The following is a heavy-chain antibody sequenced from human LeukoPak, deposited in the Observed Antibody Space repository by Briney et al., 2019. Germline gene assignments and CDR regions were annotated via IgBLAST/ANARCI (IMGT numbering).Heavy chain of an antibody. CDR2: LNPNSGVT. CDR3: ARSRMTTIRWFDP. Sequence: ASVKVSCKTSGYTFIDYYLHWVRQAPGQGLEWMGWLNPNSGVTNYAQTFQGRVTMTRDTSMRTAYMELSRLRSDDTAVYYCARSRMTTIRWFDPWGQGTLVTVAS. V-gene: IGHV1-2*02. CDR1: GYTFIDYY. J-gene: IGHJ5*02. D-gene: IGHD4-17*01.